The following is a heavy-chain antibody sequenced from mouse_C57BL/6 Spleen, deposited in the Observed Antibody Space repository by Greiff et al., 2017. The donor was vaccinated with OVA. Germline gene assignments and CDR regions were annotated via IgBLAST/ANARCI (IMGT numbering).Heavy chain of an antibody. CDR3: ARRGRYGYFDD. CDR1: GFTFSDYG. V-gene: IGHV5-17*01. CDR2: ISSGSSTI. Sequence: EVMLVESGGGLVKPGGSLKLSCAASGFTFSDYGMHWVRQAPEKGLEWVAYISSGSSTIYYADTVQGRFTISRDNAKNTLFLQMTSLRSEDTARDYCARRGRYGYFDDWGTGTTVTVSA. J-gene: IGHJ1*03.